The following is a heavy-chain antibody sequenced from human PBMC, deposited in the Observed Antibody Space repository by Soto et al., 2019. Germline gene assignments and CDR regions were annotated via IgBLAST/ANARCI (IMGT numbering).Heavy chain of an antibody. CDR2: IYPGDSDT. CDR1: GYTFTNYW. CDR3: AASIFYYGMDV. J-gene: IGHJ6*02. Sequence: GESLKISCKGSGYTFTNYWIGWVRQMPGKGLEWMGIIYPGDSDTKYNPSFQGQVTISADKSITTTYLQWSSLKASDTAIYYCAASIFYYGMDVWGQGATVTVSS. V-gene: IGHV5-51*01.